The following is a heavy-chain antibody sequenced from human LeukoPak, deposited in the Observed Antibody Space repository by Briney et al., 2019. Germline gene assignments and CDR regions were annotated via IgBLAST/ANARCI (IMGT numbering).Heavy chain of an antibody. J-gene: IGHJ5*02. Sequence: ASVKVSCKASGGTFSSYAISWVRQAPGQGLEWMGRIIPILGIANYAQKFQGRVTITADKSTSTAHMELSSLRSEDTAVYYCARDFCSSTSCYTPWWFDPWGQGTLVTVSS. CDR2: IIPILGIA. CDR1: GGTFSSYA. D-gene: IGHD2-2*02. V-gene: IGHV1-69*04. CDR3: ARDFCSSTSCYTPWWFDP.